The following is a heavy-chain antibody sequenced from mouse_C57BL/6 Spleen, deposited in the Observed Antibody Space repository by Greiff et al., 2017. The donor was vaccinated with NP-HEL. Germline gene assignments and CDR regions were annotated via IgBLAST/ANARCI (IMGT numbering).Heavy chain of an antibody. V-gene: IGHV1-15*01. CDR3: TRSYDGPFYYAMDY. Sequence: VKLQQSGAELVRPGASVTLSCKASGYTFTDYEMHWVKQTPVHGLEWIGAIDPETGGTAYNQKFKGKAILTADKSSSTAYMELRSLTSEDSAVYYCTRSYDGPFYYAMDYWGQGTSVTVSS. J-gene: IGHJ4*01. D-gene: IGHD2-3*01. CDR2: IDPETGGT. CDR1: GYTFTDYE.